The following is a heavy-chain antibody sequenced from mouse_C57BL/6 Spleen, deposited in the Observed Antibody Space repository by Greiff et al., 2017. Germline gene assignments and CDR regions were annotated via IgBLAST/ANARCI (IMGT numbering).Heavy chain of an antibody. Sequence: QVQLKQPGAELVKPGASVKMSCKASGYTFTSYWITWVKQRPGQGLEWIGDIYPGSGSTNYNEKFKSKATLTVDTSSSTAYMQLSSLTSEDSAVYYCARGDTTVVANYAMDYWGQGTSVTVSS. J-gene: IGHJ4*01. V-gene: IGHV1-55*01. CDR2: IYPGSGST. CDR3: ARGDTTVVANYAMDY. CDR1: GYTFTSYW. D-gene: IGHD1-1*01.